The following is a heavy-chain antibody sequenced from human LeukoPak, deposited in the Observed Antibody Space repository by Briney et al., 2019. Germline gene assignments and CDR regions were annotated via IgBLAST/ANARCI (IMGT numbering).Heavy chain of an antibody. J-gene: IGHJ4*02. CDR1: GYTFTSYY. V-gene: IGHV1-46*01. CDR3: ARDFGMKDYYDSSGYFPYY. D-gene: IGHD3-22*01. Sequence: ASVKVSCKASGYTFTSYYMHWVRQAPGQGLEWMGIINPSGGSTSYAQKFQGRVTMTRDTSTCTVYMELSSLRSEDTAVYCCARDFGMKDYYDSSGYFPYYWGQGTLVTVSS. CDR2: INPSGGST.